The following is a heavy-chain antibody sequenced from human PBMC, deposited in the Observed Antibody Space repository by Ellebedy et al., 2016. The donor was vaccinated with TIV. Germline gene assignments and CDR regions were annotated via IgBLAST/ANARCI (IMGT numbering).Heavy chain of an antibody. V-gene: IGHV3-33*01. CDR3: ARDSGYLDY. CDR2: IWYDGSNK. CDR1: GFTFSSYG. J-gene: IGHJ4*02. Sequence: GESLKISCAASGFTFSSYGMHWVRQAPGKGLEWVAVIWYDGSNKYYADSVKGRFTISRDNSKNTLYLQMNSLRAEDTAVYYCARDSGYLDYWGQGTLVTVSS. D-gene: IGHD1-26*01.